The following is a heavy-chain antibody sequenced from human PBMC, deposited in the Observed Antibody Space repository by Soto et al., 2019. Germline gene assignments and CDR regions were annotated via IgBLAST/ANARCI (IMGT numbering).Heavy chain of an antibody. V-gene: IGHV1-2*02. Sequence: ASVKVSCKASGYTFTGYYMHWVRQAPGQGLEWMGWINPNSGDTNYAQKFQGRVTMTRDTSISTAYMELSGLRSDDTAVYYCARGPYYYDGSGYFSLDYWGQGTPVTVSS. D-gene: IGHD3-22*01. CDR3: ARGPYYYDGSGYFSLDY. CDR1: GYTFTGYY. CDR2: INPNSGDT. J-gene: IGHJ4*02.